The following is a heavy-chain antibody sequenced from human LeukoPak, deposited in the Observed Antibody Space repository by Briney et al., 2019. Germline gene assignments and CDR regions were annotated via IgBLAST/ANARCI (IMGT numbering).Heavy chain of an antibody. D-gene: IGHD3-22*01. J-gene: IGHJ4*02. CDR3: ARGYDSSGYPIDY. CDR2: ISSSSSYI. CDR1: GFTFSNAW. Sequence: GGSLRLSCAASGFTFSNAWMSWVRQAPGKGLEWVSSISSSSSYIYYADSVKGRFTISRDNAKNSLYLQMNSLRAEDTAVYYCARGYDSSGYPIDYWGQGTLVTVSS. V-gene: IGHV3-21*01.